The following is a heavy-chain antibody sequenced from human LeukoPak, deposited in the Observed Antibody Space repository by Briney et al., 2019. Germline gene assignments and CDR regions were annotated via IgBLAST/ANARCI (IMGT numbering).Heavy chain of an antibody. D-gene: IGHD6-13*01. CDR1: GGSISNYY. V-gene: IGHV4-4*07. J-gene: IGHJ4*02. CDR3: ARASNSSSGRGLDY. CDR2: IYTSGST. Sequence: MASETLSLTCTVSGGSISNYYWSWIRQPAGKGLEWIGRIYTSGSTNYNPSLRSRVTMSVDTSKNQFSLKLSSVTAADTAMYYCARASNSSSGRGLDYWGQGTLVTVSS.